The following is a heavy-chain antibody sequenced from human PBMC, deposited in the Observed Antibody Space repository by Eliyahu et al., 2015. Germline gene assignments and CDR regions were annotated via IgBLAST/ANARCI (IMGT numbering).Heavy chain of an antibody. J-gene: IGHJ4*02. CDR1: VYTFTXXG. CDR3: ARAPSGYAAGY. CDR2: ISAYNGNT. D-gene: IGHD5-12*01. V-gene: IGHV1-18*01. Sequence: QVQLVQSGAEVKKPGASVKVSXKASVYTFTXXGISXXRQAPGQGLEWRGXISAYNGNTNYAQKLQGRVTMTTDTSTSTAYMELRSLRSDDTAVYYCARAPSGYAAGYWGQGTLVTVSS.